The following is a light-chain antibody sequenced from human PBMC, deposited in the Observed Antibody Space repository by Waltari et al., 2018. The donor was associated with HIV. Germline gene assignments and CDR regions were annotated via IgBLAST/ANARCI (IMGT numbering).Light chain of an antibody. Sequence: QSALTQPASVSESPGQPITISCTGTGSDIGNYNLVSWYQQYPGKAPKLIIYEVNKRPSGVSSRFSGSKSGNTASLTVSGLQAEDEADYYCSSYAGSSTLWVFGGGTQLTVL. CDR3: SSYAGSSTLWV. CDR1: GSDIGNYNL. CDR2: EVN. J-gene: IGLJ3*02. V-gene: IGLV2-23*02.